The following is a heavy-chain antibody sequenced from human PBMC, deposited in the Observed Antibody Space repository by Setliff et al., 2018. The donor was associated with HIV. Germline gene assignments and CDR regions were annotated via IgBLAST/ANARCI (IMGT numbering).Heavy chain of an antibody. CDR1: GGSISSSSYY. J-gene: IGHJ6*03. V-gene: IGHV4-39*01. Sequence: SETLSLTCTVSGGSISSSSYYWGWIRQPPGKGLEWIGSIYYSGSTYSNPSLKSRVTISADTSKDQISLKLNSVTAADTAVYYCARGIGPLPNWENFYYSMDVWGKGTTVTVSS. CDR2: IYYSGST. CDR3: ARGIGPLPNWENFYYSMDV. D-gene: IGHD1-26*01.